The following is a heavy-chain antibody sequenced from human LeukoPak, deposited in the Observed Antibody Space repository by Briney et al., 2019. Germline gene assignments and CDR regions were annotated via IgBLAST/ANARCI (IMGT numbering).Heavy chain of an antibody. J-gene: IGHJ4*02. D-gene: IGHD2-2*01. V-gene: IGHV1-2*02. CDR3: ARDTADAIEYYFAY. CDR2: INPNSGGT. Sequence: ASVKVSCKASGYTFTGYYMHWVRQAPGQGLEWMGWINPNSGGTNYAQKFQGRVTMTRDTSISTAYMELSRLRSDDTAVYYCARDTADAIEYYFAYWGQGTLVTASS. CDR1: GYTFTGYY.